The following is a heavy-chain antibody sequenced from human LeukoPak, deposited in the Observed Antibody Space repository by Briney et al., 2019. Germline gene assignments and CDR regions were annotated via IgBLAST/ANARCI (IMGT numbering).Heavy chain of an antibody. D-gene: IGHD2-2*01. V-gene: IGHV1-69*13. CDR3: ARVMEHCSSTSCRWIFDY. Sequence: ASVKVSCKASGGTFSSYAISWVRQAPGQGLEWMGGIIPIFGTANYAQKFQGRVTITADESTSTAYMELSSLRSEDTAVYYCARVMEHCSSTSCRWIFDYWGQGTLVTVSS. CDR2: IIPIFGTA. J-gene: IGHJ4*02. CDR1: GGTFSSYA.